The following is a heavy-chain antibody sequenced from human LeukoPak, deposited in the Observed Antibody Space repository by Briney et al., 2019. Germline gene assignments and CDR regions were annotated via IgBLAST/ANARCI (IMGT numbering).Heavy chain of an antibody. V-gene: IGHV3-21*01. CDR3: ARDRSHQRRFHSSREENWFDP. D-gene: IGHD6-13*01. CDR1: EFTFSSYS. J-gene: IGHJ5*02. CDR2: ISSSSDYI. Sequence: PGGSLRLSCAASEFTFSSYSMNWARQAPGKGLEWVSSISSSSDYIYYADSVKGRFTISRDNAKNSLYLQMNSLRAEDTAVYYCARDRSHQRRFHSSREENWFDPWGQGTLVTVSS.